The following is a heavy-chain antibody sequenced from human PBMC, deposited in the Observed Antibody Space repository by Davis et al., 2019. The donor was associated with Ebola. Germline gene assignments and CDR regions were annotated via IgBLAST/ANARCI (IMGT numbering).Heavy chain of an antibody. D-gene: IGHD6-19*01. CDR3: TREGGQWLVIDAIDV. J-gene: IGHJ3*01. V-gene: IGHV3-23*01. CDR1: GFTFSSYA. Sequence: GESLKISCAASGFTFSSYAMSWVRQAPGKGLEWVSAISGSGGSTYYADSVKGRFTISRDNSKNTLYLQMNSLKTEDTAVYYCTREGGQWLVIDAIDVWGQGTMVTVSS. CDR2: ISGSGGST.